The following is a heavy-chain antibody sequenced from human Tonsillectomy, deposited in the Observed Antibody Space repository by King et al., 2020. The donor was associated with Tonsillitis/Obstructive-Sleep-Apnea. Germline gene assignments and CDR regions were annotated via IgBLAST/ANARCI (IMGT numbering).Heavy chain of an antibody. J-gene: IGHJ5*02. Sequence: QLVQSGAEVKKPGASVKVSCKASGYTFTGYYMHWVRQAPGQGLEWMGWINPNSGGTNYAQKFQGWVTMTRDTSISTAYMELSRLRSDDTAVYYCARGAKLTVGPTKMSWFDPWGQGTLVTVSS. D-gene: IGHD1-26*01. CDR2: INPNSGGT. V-gene: IGHV1-2*04. CDR1: GYTFTGYY. CDR3: ARGAKLTVGPTKMSWFDP.